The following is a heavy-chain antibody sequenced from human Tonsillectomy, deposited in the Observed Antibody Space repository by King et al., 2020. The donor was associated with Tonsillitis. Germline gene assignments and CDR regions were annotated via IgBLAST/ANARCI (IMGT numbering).Heavy chain of an antibody. Sequence: VQLVQSGAEVKKPGSSVKVSCKAFGGTFNNFGISWVRQAPGQGLEWMGRIIPVVDIINYAQTFQGRVTITADKSAGTAYMELSSLRSEDTALYYCATDRRRNMNYYYFDCWGQGTLVTVSS. D-gene: IGHD1-7*01. J-gene: IGHJ4*02. CDR1: GGTFNNFG. V-gene: IGHV1-69*09. CDR3: ATDRRRNMNYYYFDC. CDR2: IIPVVDII.